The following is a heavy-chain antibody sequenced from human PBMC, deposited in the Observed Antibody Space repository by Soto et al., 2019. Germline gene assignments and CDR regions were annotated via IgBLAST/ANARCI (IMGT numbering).Heavy chain of an antibody. J-gene: IGHJ5*02. CDR2: VYYTGSA. D-gene: IGHD3-22*01. V-gene: IGHV4-59*02. CDR3: ARESFGYYYESSGQA. CDR1: GGSVSGYY. Sequence: PSETLSLTCTVSGGSVSGYYWGWIRQTPGKRLEWIGYVYYTGSAYYNPSLKSRVAISVDTSKNQFFLKLNSVTPADTAVYYCARESFGYYYESSGQAWGQGTLATVSS.